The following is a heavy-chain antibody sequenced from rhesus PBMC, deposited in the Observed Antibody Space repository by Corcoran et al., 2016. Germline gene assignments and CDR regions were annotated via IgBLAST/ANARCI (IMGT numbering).Heavy chain of an antibody. CDR3: AKDPDGSSYVLGYFDY. Sequence: EVQLVESGGGLVQPGGSLRLSCAASGFTFSSYDMSWVRQALGKGLEWVSSISNPRQTIYNADSGKGRFTISRDNSKNTLALQMNSLRAEDAAVYYCAKDPDGSSYVLGYFDYWGQGVLVTVSS. V-gene: IGHV3S4*01. CDR1: GFTFSSYD. CDR2: ISNPRQTI. D-gene: IGHD4-29*01. J-gene: IGHJ4*01.